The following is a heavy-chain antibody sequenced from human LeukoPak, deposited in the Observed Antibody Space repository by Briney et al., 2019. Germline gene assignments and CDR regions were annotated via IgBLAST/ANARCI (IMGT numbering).Heavy chain of an antibody. Sequence: PGGSPRLSCAASGFTFSRYSMNWVRQAPGKGLEWVSYISSSSSTVYYADSLKGRFTISRDNAKNSLYLQMTSLRDEDTAVYYCARAQTYYGSGSYLYWGQGTLVTVSS. CDR3: ARAQTYYGSGSYLY. CDR2: ISSSSSTV. V-gene: IGHV3-48*02. CDR1: GFTFSRYS. D-gene: IGHD3-10*01. J-gene: IGHJ4*02.